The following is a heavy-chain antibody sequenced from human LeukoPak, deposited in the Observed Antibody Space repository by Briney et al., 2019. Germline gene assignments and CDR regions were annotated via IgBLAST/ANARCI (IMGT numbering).Heavy chain of an antibody. J-gene: IGHJ5*01. CDR2: IYHSGST. D-gene: IGHD3-16*01. V-gene: IGHV4-4*02. CDR3: ARALSWGSYVWFDS. Sequence: SETLSLTCAVSGGSISSSNWWSWVRQPPGRGLGWIGEIYHSGSTNYNPSLKSRVTISLDKSNNHFSLKLRSVTAADTAVYYCARALSWGSYVWFDSWGQGTLITVSS. CDR1: GGSISSSNW.